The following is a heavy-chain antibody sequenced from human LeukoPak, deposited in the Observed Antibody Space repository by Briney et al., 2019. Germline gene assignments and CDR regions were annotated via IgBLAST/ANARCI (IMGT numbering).Heavy chain of an antibody. CDR1: AYTFTVNY. J-gene: IGHJ4*02. CDR3: GRATWHLVLYVVS. D-gene: IGHD6-6*01. CDR2: INPNSGGT. V-gene: IGHV1-2*02. Sequence: GASVKVSCKASAYTFTVNYMHRGRHAPGQGLEWMGWINPNSGGTNFAQKFQGRVAMTRDTSISTAYLELGSLRSCVLPFYCRGRATWHLVLYVVSWGQGTLVTVSS.